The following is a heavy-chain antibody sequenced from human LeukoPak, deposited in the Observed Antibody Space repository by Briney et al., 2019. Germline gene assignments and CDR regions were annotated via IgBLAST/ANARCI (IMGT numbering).Heavy chain of an antibody. J-gene: IGHJ5*02. CDR3: ARAFGYSGYAGDNWFDP. CDR2: IYNSGST. V-gene: IGHV4-59*01. CDR1: GGSISSYY. D-gene: IGHD5-12*01. Sequence: SETLSLTCTVSGGSISSYYWSWIRQPPGKGLEWSEYIYNSGSTNYNPSLKSRVTISVDTSKNQFSLKLSSVTAADTAVYSCARAFGYSGYAGDNWFDPWGQGTLVTVSS.